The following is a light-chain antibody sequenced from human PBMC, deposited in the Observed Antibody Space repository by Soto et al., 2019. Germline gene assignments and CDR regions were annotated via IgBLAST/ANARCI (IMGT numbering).Light chain of an antibody. J-gene: IGKJ4*01. CDR3: QQRVNWPPT. CDR1: QSVSSN. CDR2: GAS. V-gene: IGKV3-15*01. Sequence: EIVMTQSPATLSVSPGERATLSCRASQSVSSNLAWYQQKPGQAPRLLIYGASTRATGIPARFSGSGSGTDFTLIISSLEPEDFAVYYCQQRVNWPPTFGGGTKVEI.